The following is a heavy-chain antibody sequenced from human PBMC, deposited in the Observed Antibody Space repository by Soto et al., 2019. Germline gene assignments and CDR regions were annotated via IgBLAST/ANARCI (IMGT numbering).Heavy chain of an antibody. V-gene: IGHV4-31*03. D-gene: IGHD6-13*01. CDR1: GASVSTGAYY. Sequence: SETLSLTCTVSGASVSTGAYYWGWVRQRPGRGLEWIGYVYESGYTYYNMSLKSRLTISLDRSNNQFSLGLTSVTAADTAVYYCARPLPPGGIGWPWYDYWGQGSLVTVSS. J-gene: IGHJ4*02. CDR3: ARPLPPGGIGWPWYDY. CDR2: VYESGYT.